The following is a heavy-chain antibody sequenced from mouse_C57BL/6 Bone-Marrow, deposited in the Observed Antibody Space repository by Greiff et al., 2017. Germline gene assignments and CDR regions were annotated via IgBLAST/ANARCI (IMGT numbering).Heavy chain of an antibody. J-gene: IGHJ3*01. D-gene: IGHD1-1*01. CDR2: IYPGSGST. CDR1: GYTFTSYW. CDR3: ARELRYPYGAY. V-gene: IGHV1-55*01. Sequence: QVQLKQPGAELVKPGASVKMSCKASGYTFTSYWLTWVKQRPGQGLEWIGDIYPGSGSTNYNEKFKSKATLTVDTSSSTAYMQLSSLTSEDSAVYYCARELRYPYGAYWGQGTLVTVSA.